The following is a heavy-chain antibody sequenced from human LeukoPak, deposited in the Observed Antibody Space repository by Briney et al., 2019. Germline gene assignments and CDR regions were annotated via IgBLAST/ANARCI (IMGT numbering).Heavy chain of an antibody. CDR1: GGXFSSYA. J-gene: IGHJ4*02. CDR3: ARDYGGNAGY. Sequence: GASVKVSCKASGGXFSSYAISWVRQAPGQGLEWMGGIIPIFGTANYAQKFQGRVTITADESTSTAYMELSSLRSEDTAVYYCARDYGGNAGYWGQGTLVTVSS. D-gene: IGHD4-23*01. CDR2: IIPIFGTA. V-gene: IGHV1-69*13.